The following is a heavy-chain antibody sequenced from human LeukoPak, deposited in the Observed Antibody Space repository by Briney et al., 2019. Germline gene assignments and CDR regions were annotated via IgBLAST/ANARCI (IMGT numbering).Heavy chain of an antibody. V-gene: IGHV4-59*12. J-gene: IGHJ4*02. D-gene: IGHD5-18*01. CDR1: GGSINGYY. CDR3: ARDLGGYNYGYSFDF. Sequence: SETLSLTCTVSGGSINGYYWNWVRQPPGKGLEWIGQIYYAGSTNYNPSLKSRVIISVDTSKDQFSLRLNSVTAADTAVYYCARDLGGYNYGYSFDFWGQGTLVTVSS. CDR2: IYYAGST.